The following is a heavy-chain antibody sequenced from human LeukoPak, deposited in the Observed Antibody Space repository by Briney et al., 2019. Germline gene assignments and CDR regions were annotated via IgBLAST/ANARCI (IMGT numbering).Heavy chain of an antibody. CDR2: IYYSGST. Sequence: SETLSLTCTVSGDSISSSSYYWGWIRQPPGKGLEWIGSIYYSGSTYYNPSLKSRVTISVDTSKNQFSLKLSSVTAADTAVYYCARHYKGVGSSSPTDYWGQGTLVTVSS. V-gene: IGHV4-39*01. CDR1: GDSISSSSYY. CDR3: ARHYKGVGSSSPTDY. D-gene: IGHD6-6*01. J-gene: IGHJ4*02.